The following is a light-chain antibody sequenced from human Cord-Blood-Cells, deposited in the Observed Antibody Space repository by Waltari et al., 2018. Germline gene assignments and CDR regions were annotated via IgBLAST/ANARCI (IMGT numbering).Light chain of an antibody. V-gene: IGKV1-39*01. CDR3: QQSYSTPRT. CDR1: QSICSY. CDR2: AAS. J-gene: IGKJ1*01. Sequence: DIQMTQSPSSLYASVGYRVTITCRASQSICSYLNWYQQKPVKAPKLLIYAASSLQSGVPSRLSGSGSGTDFTLTISSLQPEDFATYYCQQSYSTPRTFGQGTKVEIK.